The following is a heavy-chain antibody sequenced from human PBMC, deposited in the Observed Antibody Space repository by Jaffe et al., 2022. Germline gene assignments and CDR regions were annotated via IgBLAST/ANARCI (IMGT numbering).Heavy chain of an antibody. J-gene: IGHJ3*02. CDR2: IYYSGST. D-gene: IGHD2-21*01. Sequence: QLQLQESGPGLVKPSETLSLTCTVSGDSISSRYYWGWIRQPPGKGLEWIGSIYYSGSTYYNPSLKSRVTISVDTSKNQFSLELSSVTAADTAVYYCTRPITLWPHDSGTPIDAFDIWGQGTMVTVSS. V-gene: IGHV4-39*01. CDR3: TRPITLWPHDSGTPIDAFDI. CDR1: GDSISSRYY.